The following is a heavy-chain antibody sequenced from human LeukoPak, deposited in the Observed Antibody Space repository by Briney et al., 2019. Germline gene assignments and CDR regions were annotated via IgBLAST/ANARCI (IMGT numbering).Heavy chain of an antibody. CDR3: VKDAVAGDGYCEFDY. CDR1: GFPFNIYA. CDR2: ILQSGGST. J-gene: IGHJ4*02. V-gene: IGHV3-23*01. D-gene: IGHD5-24*01. Sequence: GGSLRLSCAASGFPFNIYAMSWVRQAPGKGLEWVSGILQSGGSTYYADSVKGRFSISRDNSKNTMYLQMNRLRVEDTATYYCVKDAVAGDGYCEFDYWGQGTLVTVSS.